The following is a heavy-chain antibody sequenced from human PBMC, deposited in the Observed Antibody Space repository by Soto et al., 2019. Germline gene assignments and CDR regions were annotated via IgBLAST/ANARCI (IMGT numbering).Heavy chain of an antibody. D-gene: IGHD3-9*01. CDR1: GGSFSGYY. V-gene: IGHV4-34*01. J-gene: IGHJ6*02. CDR2: INHSGST. CDR3: ARGRHILTGYYRRGNYYYGMDV. Sequence: PSKTLSLTCAVYGGSFSGYYWSWIRQPPGKGLEWIGEINHSGSTNYNPSLKSRVTISVDTSKNQFSLKLSSVTAADTAVYYCARGRHILTGYYRRGNYYYGMDVWGQGTTVT.